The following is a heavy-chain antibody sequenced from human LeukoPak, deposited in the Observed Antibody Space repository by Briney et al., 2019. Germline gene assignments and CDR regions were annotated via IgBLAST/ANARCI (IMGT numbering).Heavy chain of an antibody. CDR2: ISSSSSYI. CDR1: GFTFSTYS. CDR3: ASLTTVTRTDYYGMDV. J-gene: IGHJ6*02. Sequence: GRSLRLSCAASGFTFSTYSMNWVHQAPGKGLEWVSSISSSSSYIYYADSVKGRFTISRDNAKNSLYLQMNSLRAEDTAVYYCASLTTVTRTDYYGMDVWGQGTTVTVSS. V-gene: IGHV3-21*01. D-gene: IGHD4-17*01.